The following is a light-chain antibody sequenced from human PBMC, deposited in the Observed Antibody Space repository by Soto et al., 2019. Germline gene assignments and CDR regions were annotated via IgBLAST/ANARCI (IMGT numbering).Light chain of an antibody. Sequence: DIQMTQSPSTLSSSVGDRVTITCRASESLSGRLAWYQQRPGQAPTLLIYDVSTLESGVPSRFSGTGSGTEFTLTISGLQPDDFTNYYRQHYNYYATFGQGTKVEVK. CDR1: ESLSGR. CDR3: QHYNYYAT. CDR2: DVS. V-gene: IGKV1-5*01. J-gene: IGKJ1*01.